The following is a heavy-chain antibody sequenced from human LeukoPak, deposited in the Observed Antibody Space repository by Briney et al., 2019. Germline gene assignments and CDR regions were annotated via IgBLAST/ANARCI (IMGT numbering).Heavy chain of an antibody. CDR3: ARVRYGGYVIYYFDY. V-gene: IGHV4-59*12. CDR1: GGSISSYY. Sequence: SETLSLTCTVSGGSISSYYWSWIRQPPWKGLEWIGYIYYSGSTNYNPSLKSRVTMSVDTSKNQFSLKLSSVTAADTAVYYCARVRYGGYVIYYFDYWGQGTLVTVSS. D-gene: IGHD5-12*01. CDR2: IYYSGST. J-gene: IGHJ4*02.